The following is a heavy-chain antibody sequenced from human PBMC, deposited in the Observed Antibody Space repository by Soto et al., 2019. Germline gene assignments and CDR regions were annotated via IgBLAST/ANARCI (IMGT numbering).Heavy chain of an antibody. CDR1: GFTFSSYA. Sequence: QVQLVESGGGVVQPGRSLRLSCAASGFTFSSYAMHWVRQAPGKGLEWVAVISYDGSNKYYADSVKGRFTISRDNSKNTLYLQMNSLRAEDAAVYYCARDLLGSGGGVYWGQGTLVTVSS. J-gene: IGHJ4*02. CDR3: ARDLLGSGGGVY. CDR2: ISYDGSNK. V-gene: IGHV3-30-3*01. D-gene: IGHD6-25*01.